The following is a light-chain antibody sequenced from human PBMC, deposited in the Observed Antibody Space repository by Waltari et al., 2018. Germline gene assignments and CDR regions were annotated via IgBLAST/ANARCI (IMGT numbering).Light chain of an antibody. V-gene: IGLV3-1*01. CDR1: NLGGKY. CDR3: QSWDSDLT. Sequence: SYEVTQPPSVSVSPGQTATISCSGDNLGGKYVCWFQHKPGQAPVLIIYSDNKRPSGIPGRFSASNSGNTATLTISGAQAVSEADYSCQSWDSDLTFGGGTTLTVL. CDR2: SDN. J-gene: IGLJ2*01.